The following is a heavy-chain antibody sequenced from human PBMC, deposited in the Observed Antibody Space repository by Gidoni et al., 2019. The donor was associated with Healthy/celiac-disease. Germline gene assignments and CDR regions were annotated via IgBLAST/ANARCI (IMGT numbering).Heavy chain of an antibody. CDR1: GYSFTSYW. CDR2: LYPGASDT. D-gene: IGHD4-17*01. J-gene: IGHJ4*02. CDR3: ARQPDYGDYPRRFDY. V-gene: IGHV5-51*01. Sequence: EVQLVQSGAEVEKPGESLTISCKGSGYSFTSYWIGWVRQRPGKGREWMGILYPGASDTRYSPSFQGQVTISADKSISTAYLQWSSLKASDTAMYYCARQPDYGDYPRRFDYWGQGTLVTVSS.